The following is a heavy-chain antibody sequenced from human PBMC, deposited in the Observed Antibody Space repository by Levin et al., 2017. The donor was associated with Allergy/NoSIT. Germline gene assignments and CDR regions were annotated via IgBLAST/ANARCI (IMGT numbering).Heavy chain of an antibody. CDR3: ARVPVDTAIDY. CDR1: GFTFSSYS. CDR2: ISSSSSYI. V-gene: IGHV3-21*01. D-gene: IGHD5-18*01. J-gene: IGHJ4*02. Sequence: GGSLRLSCAASGFTFSSYSMNWVRQAPGKGLEWVSSISSSSSYIYYADSVKGRFTISRDNAKNLLYLQMNSLRAEDTAVYYCARVPVDTAIDYWGQGTLVTVSS.